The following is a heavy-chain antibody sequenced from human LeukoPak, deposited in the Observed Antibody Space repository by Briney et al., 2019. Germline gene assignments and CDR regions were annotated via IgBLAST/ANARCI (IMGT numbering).Heavy chain of an antibody. CDR2: INPSGGST. J-gene: IGHJ4*02. CDR1: GYTFTSYG. CDR3: ARDPKYYYDSSGYSPWGY. D-gene: IGHD3-22*01. V-gene: IGHV1-46*01. Sequence: ASVKVPCKASGYTFTSYGISWVRQAPGQGLEWMGIINPSGGSTSYAQKFQGRVTMTRDMSTSTVYMELSSLRSEDTAVYYCARDPKYYYDSSGYSPWGYWGQGTLVTVSS.